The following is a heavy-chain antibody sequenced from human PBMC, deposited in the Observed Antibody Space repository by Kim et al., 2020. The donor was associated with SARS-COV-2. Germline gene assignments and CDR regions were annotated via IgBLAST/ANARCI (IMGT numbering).Heavy chain of an antibody. J-gene: IGHJ4*02. CDR2: IIPIFGTA. CDR3: ARGGMVTAILRFDY. Sequence: SVKVSCKASGGTFSSYAISWVRQAPGQGLEWMGGIIPIFGTANYAQKFQGRVTITADKSTSTAYMELSSLRSEDTAVYYCARGGMVTAILRFDYWGQGTLVTVSS. V-gene: IGHV1-69*06. D-gene: IGHD2-21*02. CDR1: GGTFSSYA.